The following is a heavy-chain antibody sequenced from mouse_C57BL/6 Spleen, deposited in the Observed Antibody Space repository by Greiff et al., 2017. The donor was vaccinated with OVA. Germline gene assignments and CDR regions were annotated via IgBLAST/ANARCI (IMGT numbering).Heavy chain of an antibody. CDR2: NYPGDGDT. J-gene: IGHJ1*03. Sequence: VQLVESGAELVKPGASVKISCKASGYAFSSYWMNWVKQRPGKGLEWIGQNYPGDGDTNYNGKFKGKATLTADKSSSTAYMQLSSLTSEDSAVYFCARSVIYYYGSSHWYFDVWGTGTTVTVSS. CDR3: ARSVIYYYGSSHWYFDV. CDR1: GYAFSSYW. V-gene: IGHV1-80*01. D-gene: IGHD1-1*01.